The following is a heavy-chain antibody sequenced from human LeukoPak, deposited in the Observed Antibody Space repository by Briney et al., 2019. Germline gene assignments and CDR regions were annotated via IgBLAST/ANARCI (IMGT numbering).Heavy chain of an antibody. CDR3: ARGSYSSGWYPGDY. CDR2: SRNKGNSYTT. D-gene: IGHD6-19*01. J-gene: IGHJ4*02. CDR1: GFTFSSYS. V-gene: IGHV3-72*01. Sequence: GGSLRLSCAASGFTFSSYSMNWVRQAPGKGLEWVGRSRNKGNSYTTEYAASVKGRFTISRDDSKNSLFLQMNSLKTEDTAVYYCARGSYSSGWYPGDYWGQGTLVTVSS.